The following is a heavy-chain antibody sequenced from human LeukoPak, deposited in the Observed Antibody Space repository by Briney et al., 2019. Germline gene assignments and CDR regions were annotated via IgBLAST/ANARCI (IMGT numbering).Heavy chain of an antibody. CDR1: GFTFSRNW. CDR3: AKIDAY. J-gene: IGHJ4*02. Sequence: GGSLRLSCAASGFTFSRNWMHSVRQAPGKGLVWVSRINRDGSITNYADSVKGRFTISRDNAKNTLYLQMSSLRAEDTAVYYCAKIDAYWGQGTLVTVSS. CDR2: INRDGSIT. V-gene: IGHV3-74*01.